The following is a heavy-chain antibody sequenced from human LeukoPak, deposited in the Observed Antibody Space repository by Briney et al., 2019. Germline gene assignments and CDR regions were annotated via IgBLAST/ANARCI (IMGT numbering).Heavy chain of an antibody. CDR2: IFYSGST. V-gene: IGHV4-39*07. CDR1: SGSISTSNYY. J-gene: IGHJ4*02. Sequence: SETLSLTCTVSSGSISTSNYYWGWVRQPPGKALEWIGNIFYSGSTYYSPSLKSRVTISVDTSKNQFSLKLSSVTAADTAVYYCARGSYAWDYWGQGTLVTVSS. D-gene: IGHD1-26*01. CDR3: ARGSYAWDY.